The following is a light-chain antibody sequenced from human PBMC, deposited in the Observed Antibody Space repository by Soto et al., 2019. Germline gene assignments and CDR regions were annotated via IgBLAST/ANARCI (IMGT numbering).Light chain of an antibody. V-gene: IGKV1-33*01. J-gene: IGKJ5*01. CDR1: QDISNY. CDR3: QQYDILPIT. CDR2: DAS. Sequence: DIQMTQSPSSLSASVGDRVTITCQASQDISNYLNWYQQKPGKAPNLLIYDASNLAIGVPSRFSGGGSGTHFKFTIRRMQTEDLGTYSCQQYDILPITFGTGTPMKIK.